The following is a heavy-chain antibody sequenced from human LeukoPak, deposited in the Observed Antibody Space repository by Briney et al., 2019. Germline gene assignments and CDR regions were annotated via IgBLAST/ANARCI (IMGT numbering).Heavy chain of an antibody. D-gene: IGHD3-22*01. Sequence: SVKVSCKASGGTFSSYAISWVRQAPGQGLEWMGGIIPIFGTANYAQKFQGRVTITTDESTSTAYMELSSLRSEDTAVYYCARVARGYYYYFDYWGQGTLVTVSP. CDR3: ARVARGYYYYFDY. V-gene: IGHV1-69*05. CDR1: GGTFSSYA. J-gene: IGHJ4*02. CDR2: IIPIFGTA.